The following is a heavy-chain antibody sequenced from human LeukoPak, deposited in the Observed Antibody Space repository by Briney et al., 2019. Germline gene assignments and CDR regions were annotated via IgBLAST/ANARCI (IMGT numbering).Heavy chain of an antibody. CDR1: GLTFDDYA. D-gene: IGHD2-21*02. V-gene: IGHV3-33*03. CDR2: IRYDGSDK. CDR3: ATLAYCGGDCYY. Sequence: GRSLRLSCAASGLTFDDYAMHWVRQAPGKGLEWVAFIRYDGSDKFYADSVKGRFTISRDNAKNSLYLQMNSLRAEDTAVYYCATLAYCGGDCYYWGQGILVTVSS. J-gene: IGHJ4*02.